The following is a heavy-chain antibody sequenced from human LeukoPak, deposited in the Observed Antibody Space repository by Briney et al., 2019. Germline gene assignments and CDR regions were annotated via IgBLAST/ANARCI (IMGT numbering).Heavy chain of an antibody. CDR2: IYYSGST. CDR3: ARDSSGGSADY. V-gene: IGHV4-39*02. D-gene: IGHD3-16*01. Sequence: SETLSLTCTVSGGSISSSSYYWGWIRQPPGKGLEWIGSIYYSGSTYYNPSLKSRVTISVDTSKNQFSLKLSSVTAADTAVYYCARDSSGGSADYWGQGTLVTVSS. J-gene: IGHJ4*02. CDR1: GGSISSSSYY.